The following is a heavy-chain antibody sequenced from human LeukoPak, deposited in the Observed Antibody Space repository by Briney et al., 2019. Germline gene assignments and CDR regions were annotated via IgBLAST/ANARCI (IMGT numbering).Heavy chain of an antibody. D-gene: IGHD6-13*01. Sequence: GASVKVSCMASGYSFTSYGVTWVRQAPGQGLEWMGWISPYNGNTNYEQKLQGRVTMTTDTSTTTAYMELRSLKSDDTAVYYCARLGWSDSSWLGYYFDYWGQGTLVTVSS. CDR1: GYSFTSYG. J-gene: IGHJ4*02. CDR3: ARLGWSDSSWLGYYFDY. CDR2: ISPYNGNT. V-gene: IGHV1-18*01.